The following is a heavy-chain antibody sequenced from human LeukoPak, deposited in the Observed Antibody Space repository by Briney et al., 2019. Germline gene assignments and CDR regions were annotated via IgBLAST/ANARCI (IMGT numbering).Heavy chain of an antibody. CDR1: GGSFSGYY. CDR3: ARGRVAIFGVVIRAFDI. CDR2: INHSGST. Sequence: LETLSLTCAVYGGSFSGYYWSWIRQPPGKGLEWIGEINHSGSTNYNPSLKSRVTISVDTSKNQFSLKLSSVTAADTAVYYCARGRVAIFGVVIRAFDIWGQGTMVTVSS. J-gene: IGHJ3*02. D-gene: IGHD3-3*01. V-gene: IGHV4-34*01.